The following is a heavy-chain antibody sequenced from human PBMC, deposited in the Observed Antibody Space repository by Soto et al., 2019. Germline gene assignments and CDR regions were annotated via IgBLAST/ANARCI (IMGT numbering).Heavy chain of an antibody. V-gene: IGHV4-30-4*01. D-gene: IGHD5-18*01. CDR3: ARGRGYSYGLDP. CDR1: GDSMSRNNNY. J-gene: IGHJ5*02. CDR2: ISYSGAT. Sequence: SETLSLTCTVSGDSMSRNNNYWSWIRQPPGEGLEWIGFISYSGATSYSPSLKSRVAISLDTSKNQFSLSLSSVTAADTAVYYCARGRGYSYGLDPWGQGTLVTVS.